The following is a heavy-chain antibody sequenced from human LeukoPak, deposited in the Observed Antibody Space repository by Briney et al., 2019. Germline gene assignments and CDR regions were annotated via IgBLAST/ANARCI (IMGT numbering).Heavy chain of an antibody. CDR3: ARDSGYCSSTSCSPANWFDP. Sequence: SETLSLTCTVSGGSISSYYWSWIRQPAGKGLEWIGRIYTSGSTNYNPSLKSRVTMSVDTSKNQFSLKLSFVTAADTAVYYCARDSGYCSSTSCSPANWFDPWGQGTLVTVSS. D-gene: IGHD2-2*03. J-gene: IGHJ5*02. CDR2: IYTSGST. V-gene: IGHV4-4*07. CDR1: GGSISSYY.